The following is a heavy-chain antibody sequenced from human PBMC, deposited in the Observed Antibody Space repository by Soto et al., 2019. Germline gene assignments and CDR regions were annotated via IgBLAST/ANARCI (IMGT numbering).Heavy chain of an antibody. J-gene: IGHJ6*02. CDR1: GGSISSGGYY. Sequence: SETLSLTCTVSGGSISSGGYYWSWIRQHPGKGLEWIGYIYYGGSTYYNPSLKSRVTISVDTSKNQFSLKLSSVTAADTAVYYCATGAGGPYYYYYYGMDVWGQGTTVTVSS. CDR2: IYYGGST. D-gene: IGHD2-15*01. V-gene: IGHV4-31*03. CDR3: ATGAGGPYYYYYYGMDV.